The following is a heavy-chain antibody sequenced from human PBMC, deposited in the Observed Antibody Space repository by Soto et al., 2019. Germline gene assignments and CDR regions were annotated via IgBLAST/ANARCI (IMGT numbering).Heavy chain of an antibody. CDR1: GGSFSSHC. J-gene: IGHJ4*02. CDR2: LVPKFGAP. V-gene: IGHV1-69*06. CDR3: ARWAGEGTAGDLFANLDF. D-gene: IGHD2-8*02. Sequence: QAHLVQSGAEVKKPGSSVKVSCRASGGSFSSHCLIWVRQAPGQGLEWMGGLVPKFGAPKYAQKFQDRVTICSDISTPTVYMELNRLKVEDTAMYFCARWAGEGTAGDLFANLDFWGQGTQLTVSS.